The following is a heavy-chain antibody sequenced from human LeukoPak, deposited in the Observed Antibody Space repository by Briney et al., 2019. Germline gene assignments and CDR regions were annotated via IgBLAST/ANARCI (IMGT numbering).Heavy chain of an antibody. V-gene: IGHV5-51*01. J-gene: IGHJ5*02. D-gene: IGHD2-2*01. CDR2: IYPGDSDT. Sequence: GESLKISCKGSGYSFTSYWIGWVRQMPGKGLEWMGIIYPGDSDTRYSPSFQGQVTISADKAISTASLQSSSLKASDTAMYYCARLASSCSSTSCYSNWFDPWGQGTLVTVSS. CDR3: ARLASSCSSTSCYSNWFDP. CDR1: GYSFTSYW.